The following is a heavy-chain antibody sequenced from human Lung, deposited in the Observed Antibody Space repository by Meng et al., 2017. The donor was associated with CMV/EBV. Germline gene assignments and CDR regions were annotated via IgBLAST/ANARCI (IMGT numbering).Heavy chain of an antibody. J-gene: IGHJ6*02. CDR2: IKQDGSEK. Sequence: GESLKISCEVSGFTFSNYWMSWVRQAPGKGLEWVANIKQDGSEKNYVDSVRGRFTISRDNAKNSLWLHMSSLRAEDSAVYYCSSLSSNYGMDVWGQGATVTGSS. CDR3: SSLSSNYGMDV. V-gene: IGHV3-7*01. CDR1: GFTFSNYW.